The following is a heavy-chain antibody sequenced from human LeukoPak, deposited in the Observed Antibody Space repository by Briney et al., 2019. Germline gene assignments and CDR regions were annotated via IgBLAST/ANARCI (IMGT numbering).Heavy chain of an antibody. D-gene: IGHD5-24*01. Sequence: GGSLRLSCAASGFTFSEYWMHWVRQTPGKGLVWVSRINSDESSTNYADSVKGRFTISGDNAKNTMYLQMNSLRVEDTAVYYCARDGGYGYNFYDAFDIWGQGTMVTVSS. CDR3: ARDGGYGYNFYDAFDI. CDR2: INSDESST. J-gene: IGHJ3*02. V-gene: IGHV3-74*01. CDR1: GFTFSEYW.